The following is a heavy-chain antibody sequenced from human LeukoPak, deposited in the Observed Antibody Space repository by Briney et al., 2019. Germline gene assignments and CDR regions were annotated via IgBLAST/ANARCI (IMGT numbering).Heavy chain of an antibody. CDR3: ARLLLPEKYFDYYAMDV. CDR2: IYPGDSDT. Sequence: HGESLKISCKGSGYSFTSYWIGWVRQMPGKGLEWMGIIYPGDSDTRYSPSFQGQVTISADKSISTAFLQWSSLKASDTAIYYCARLLLPEKYFDYYAMDVWGQGTTVTVSS. CDR1: GYSFTSYW. J-gene: IGHJ6*02. V-gene: IGHV5-51*01. D-gene: IGHD1-26*01.